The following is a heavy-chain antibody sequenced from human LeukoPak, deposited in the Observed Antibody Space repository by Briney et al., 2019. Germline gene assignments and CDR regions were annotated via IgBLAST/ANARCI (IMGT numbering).Heavy chain of an antibody. CDR2: IGSSSTYI. V-gene: IGHV3-21*01. D-gene: IGHD2-2*01. CDR3: ARDHCSSSSCYYFDY. Sequence: GGSLRVPCAASGFSFSSNSMNWVRQAPGKGLEWVSSIGSSSTYIYYADSVKGRFTISRDNAKNSLYLQMNSLRAEDTAVYYCARDHCSSSSCYYFDYWGQGTLVAVSS. J-gene: IGHJ4*02. CDR1: GFSFSSNS.